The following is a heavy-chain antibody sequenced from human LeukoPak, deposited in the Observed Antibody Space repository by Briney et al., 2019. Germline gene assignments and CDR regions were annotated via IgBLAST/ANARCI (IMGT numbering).Heavy chain of an antibody. CDR2: IYYSGST. CDR1: GGSISSYY. CDR3: ARSYDFWTYNCFDP. J-gene: IGHJ5*02. D-gene: IGHD3-3*01. Sequence: SETLSLTCTVSGGSISSYYWSWIRQPPGKGLEWIGYIYYSGSTNYNPSLKSRVTISVDTSKNQFSLKLSSVTAADTAVYYCARSYDFWTYNCFDPWGQGTLVTVSS. V-gene: IGHV4-59*01.